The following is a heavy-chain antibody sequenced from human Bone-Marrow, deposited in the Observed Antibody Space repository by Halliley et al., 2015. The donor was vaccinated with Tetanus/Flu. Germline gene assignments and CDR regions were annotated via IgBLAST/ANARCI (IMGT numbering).Heavy chain of an antibody. Sequence: TLSLTCAVSGGSIDTYYWTWIRQPPGKGLEWIGNIHYSGNTNFNPSLKSRVTMSVDTSRHKFSLKMTSVTAADAAVYYCARLLPTSMTTDYWGRGTLVTVSS. CDR3: ARLLPTSMTTDY. J-gene: IGHJ4*02. CDR1: GGSIDTYY. D-gene: IGHD1-1*01. V-gene: IGHV4-59*01. CDR2: IHYSGNT.